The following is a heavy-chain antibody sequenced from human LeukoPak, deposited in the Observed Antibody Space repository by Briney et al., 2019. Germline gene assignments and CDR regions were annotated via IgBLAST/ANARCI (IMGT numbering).Heavy chain of an antibody. CDR1: GFTFSSYS. J-gene: IGHJ6*03. D-gene: IGHD2-2*01. Sequence: GGSLRLSCAASGFTFSSYSMNWVRQAPGKGLEWVSSISSSSSYTYYADSVKGRFTISRDNAKNSLYLQMNSLRAEDTAVYYCARAPPARVPYYYYYMDVWGKGTTVTVSS. CDR2: ISSSSSYT. CDR3: ARAPPARVPYYYYYMDV. V-gene: IGHV3-21*01.